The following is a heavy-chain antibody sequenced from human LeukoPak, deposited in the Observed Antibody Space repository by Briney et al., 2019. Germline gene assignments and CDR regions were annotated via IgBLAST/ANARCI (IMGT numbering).Heavy chain of an antibody. J-gene: IGHJ4*02. CDR2: IRNRTKSYTT. V-gene: IGHV3-72*01. Sequence: SGGSLRLSCVASGFTFGLYWMSWVRQAPGKGLEWVGRIRNRTKSYTTAYAASVKGRFTILRDNSQSSLYLQMNSLKTEDTAVYYCARCHDYGSGTHPHDYWGQGTLVTVSS. D-gene: IGHD3-10*01. CDR1: GFTFGLYW. CDR3: ARCHDYGSGTHPHDY.